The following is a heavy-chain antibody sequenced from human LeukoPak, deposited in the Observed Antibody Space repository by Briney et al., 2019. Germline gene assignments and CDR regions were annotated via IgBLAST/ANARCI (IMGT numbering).Heavy chain of an antibody. V-gene: IGHV3-33*01. CDR2: IWYDGSKT. CDR3: ARQAYSSGRYFPFDY. D-gene: IGHD3-22*01. J-gene: IGHJ4*02. CDR1: GFAFSTYG. Sequence: GGSQRLSCAASGFAFSTYGMHWVRQAPGKGLEWVAYIWYDGSKTYYADSVKGRFTISRDDPQNTLYLQVNSLRAEDTAVYYCARQAYSSGRYFPFDYWGQGTLVTVSS.